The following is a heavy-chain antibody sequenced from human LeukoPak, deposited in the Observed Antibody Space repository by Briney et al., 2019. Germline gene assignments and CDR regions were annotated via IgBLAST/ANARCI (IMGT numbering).Heavy chain of an antibody. J-gene: IGHJ4*02. CDR1: GYTFTGYY. CDR3: AREPDVDTAMD. D-gene: IGHD5-18*01. V-gene: IGHV1-2*02. CDR2: INPNSGGT. Sequence: ASVKVSCKASGYTFTGYYMHWVRQAPGQGLEWMGCINPNSGGTNYAQTFQGRVTMTRDTSISTSSMELSRLRSSYTAVYYCAREPDVDTAMDWGQGTLVTVSS.